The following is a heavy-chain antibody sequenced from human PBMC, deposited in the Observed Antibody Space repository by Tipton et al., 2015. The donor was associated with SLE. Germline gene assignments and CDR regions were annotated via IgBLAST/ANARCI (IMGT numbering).Heavy chain of an antibody. CDR3: ARGPHVQPDDYYYGMDV. Sequence: TLSLTCTVSDGSISSYYWSWIRQPPGKGLEWIGYIYSSGTTNYNPSLKSRVTISVDTSKNQFSLQLSSVTAADTAVYYYARGPHVQPDDYYYGMDVWGQGTTVTVSS. V-gene: IGHV4-59*01. J-gene: IGHJ6*02. CDR1: DGSISSYY. CDR2: IYSSGTT. D-gene: IGHD3-16*01.